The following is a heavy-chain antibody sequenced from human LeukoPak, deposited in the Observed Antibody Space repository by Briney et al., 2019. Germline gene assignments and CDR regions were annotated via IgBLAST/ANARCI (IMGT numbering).Heavy chain of an antibody. J-gene: IGHJ4*02. D-gene: IGHD3-10*01. V-gene: IGHV1-2*02. CDR2: INPNSGGT. CDR3: ARTPSPLWFGELFDY. CDR1: GYTFTGYY. Sequence: GASVKVSCKASGYTFTGYYMHWVRQAPGQGLEWMGWINPNSGGTNYAQKFQGRVTMTRDTSISTAYMELSRLRSEDTAVYYCARTPSPLWFGELFDYWGQGTLVTVSS.